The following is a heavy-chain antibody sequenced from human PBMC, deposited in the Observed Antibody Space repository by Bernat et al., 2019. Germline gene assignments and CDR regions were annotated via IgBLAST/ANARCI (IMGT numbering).Heavy chain of an antibody. V-gene: IGHV3-30*18. CDR2: ISYDGINK. CDR3: AKVSNYGDLASY. CDR1: GFTFSSYG. D-gene: IGHD4-17*01. Sequence: QVQLVESGRGVVQPGRSLRLPCAASGFTFSSYGMHWVRQAPGKGLEWVAVISYDGINKYYADSVKGRFTISSDNSKNTLYLQMNILRAEDTAVYYCAKVSNYGDLASYWGQGTLVTVSS. J-gene: IGHJ4*02.